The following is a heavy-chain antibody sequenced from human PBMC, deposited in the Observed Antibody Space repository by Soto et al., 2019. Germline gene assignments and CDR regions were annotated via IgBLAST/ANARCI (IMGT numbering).Heavy chain of an antibody. CDR2: IYYSGST. Sequence: SETLSLTCTVSGGSISSGDYYWSWIRQPPGKGLEWIGYIYYSGSTYYNPSLKSRVTISVDTSKNQFSLKLSSVTAADTAVYYCARAVVSGVFDYWGQGTLVTVSS. CDR1: GGSISSGDYY. CDR3: ARAVVSGVFDY. D-gene: IGHD3-10*01. J-gene: IGHJ4*02. V-gene: IGHV4-30-4*01.